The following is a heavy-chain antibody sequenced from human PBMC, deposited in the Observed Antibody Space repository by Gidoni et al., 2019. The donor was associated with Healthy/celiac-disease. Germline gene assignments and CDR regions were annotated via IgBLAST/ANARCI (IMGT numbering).Heavy chain of an antibody. D-gene: IGHD3-3*01. V-gene: IGHV3-33*01. CDR3: ARGADFWIGYPTFGMDV. CDR2: IWCDVSNK. J-gene: IGHJ6*02. CDR1: GFTFSSYG. Sequence: QVQLVESGGGVVQPGRSWRLSCAASGFTFSSYGMHWVRQAPGKGLEWVSVIWCDVSNKYYADSVKGLFSISRDNSKNTLYLQMNILRAEDTAVYYCARGADFWIGYPTFGMDVWGQGTTFTVSS.